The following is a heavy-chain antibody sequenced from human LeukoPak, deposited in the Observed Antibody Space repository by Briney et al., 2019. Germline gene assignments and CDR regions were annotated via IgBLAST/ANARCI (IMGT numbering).Heavy chain of an antibody. CDR1: GFTFSSDA. CDR3: AREPTSMGSDY. D-gene: IGHD5-18*01. Sequence: GGSLRLSCAVSGFTFSSDAMSWVRQAPGKGLEWVSSISGSGGSTYYADSVKGRFTISRDNARNSLYLQMNSLRADDAAVYYCAREPTSMGSDYWGQGTLVTVSS. J-gene: IGHJ4*02. V-gene: IGHV3-23*01. CDR2: ISGSGGST.